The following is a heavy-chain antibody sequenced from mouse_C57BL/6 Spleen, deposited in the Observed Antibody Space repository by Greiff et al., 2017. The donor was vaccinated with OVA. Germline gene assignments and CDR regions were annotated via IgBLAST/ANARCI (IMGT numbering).Heavy chain of an antibody. D-gene: IGHD2-4*01. J-gene: IGHJ3*01. CDR1: GYAFSSSW. V-gene: IGHV1-82*01. CDR2: IYPGDGDT. Sequence: QVQLKESGPELVKPGASVKISCKASGYAFSSSWMNWVKQRPGKGLEWIGRIYPGDGDTNYNGKFKGKATLTADKSSSTAYMQLSSLTSEDSAVYCCARWEGLRQGFAYWGQGTLVTVSA. CDR3: ARWEGLRQGFAY.